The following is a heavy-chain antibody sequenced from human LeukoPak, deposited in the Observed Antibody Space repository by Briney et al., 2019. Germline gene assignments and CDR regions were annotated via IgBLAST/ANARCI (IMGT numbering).Heavy chain of an antibody. Sequence: SWTLSLTCAVYGGSSIGYYWSWIGQPPGRGLEGIGEINHSESTNYNPSLKSRVTISVDTSKNQFSLKLSSETPAATAAYYYTRRHDGAPFSGSYYYYYYYYMDVWGKGTTVTVSS. CDR2: INHSEST. V-gene: IGHV4-34*01. J-gene: IGHJ6*03. D-gene: IGHD1-26*01. CDR1: GGSSIGYY. CDR3: TRRHDGAPFSGSYYYYYYYYMDV.